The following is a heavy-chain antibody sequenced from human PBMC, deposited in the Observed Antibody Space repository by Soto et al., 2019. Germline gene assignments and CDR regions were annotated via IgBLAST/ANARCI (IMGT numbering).Heavy chain of an antibody. Sequence: QVQLVQSGAEVKKPGASVKVSCKASGYTFTSYGISWVRQAPGQGLEWMGWISAYNGNTNYAQKLQCRDTMTTDTSTRTAYMELRSLRSDATAVYYCARDFGSSGYRPGDYAFDIWGQGTMVTVSS. J-gene: IGHJ3*02. V-gene: IGHV1-18*01. CDR1: GYTFTSYG. CDR2: ISAYNGNT. CDR3: ARDFGSSGYRPGDYAFDI. D-gene: IGHD3-22*01.